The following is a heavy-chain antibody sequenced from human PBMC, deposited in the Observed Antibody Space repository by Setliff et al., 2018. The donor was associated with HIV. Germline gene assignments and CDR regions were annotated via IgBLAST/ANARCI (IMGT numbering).Heavy chain of an antibody. CDR3: ATVWTAGSLFY. CDR1: GFTFSSYS. CDR2: ISSSTSTI. D-gene: IGHD6-13*01. J-gene: IGHJ4*02. V-gene: IGHV3-48*01. Sequence: GGSLRLSCAASGFTFSSYSMNWVRQAPGKGLEWVSYISSSTSTIYYADSVKGRFTISRDNAKNSLYLQMNSLRAEDTAVYYCATVWTAGSLFYWGQGTLVTVSS.